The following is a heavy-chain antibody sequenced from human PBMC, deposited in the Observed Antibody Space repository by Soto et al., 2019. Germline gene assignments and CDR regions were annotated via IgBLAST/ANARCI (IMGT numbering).Heavy chain of an antibody. V-gene: IGHV4-31*03. J-gene: IGHJ4*02. Sequence: SETLSLTCTVSGGSISSGGYYWSWIRQRPGKGLEWIGDIHYSGSTFYNPSLKSRVTISVDTSENQFSLKLSSMAAADTAVYYCARGEVLPAASLDYWGQGTLVTVSS. CDR1: GGSISSGGYY. CDR3: ARGEVLPAASLDY. D-gene: IGHD2-2*01. CDR2: IHYSGST.